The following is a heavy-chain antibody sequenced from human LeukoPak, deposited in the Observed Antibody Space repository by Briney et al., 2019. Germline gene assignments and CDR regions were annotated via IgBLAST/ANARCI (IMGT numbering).Heavy chain of an antibody. CDR1: GASISSSSYY. CDR3: ARLRGYTSGNPGY. V-gene: IGHV4-39*01. J-gene: IGHJ4*02. D-gene: IGHD5-18*01. Sequence: PSETLSLTCTVSGASISSSSYYWGWIRQPPGKGLEWIGSIYYNGDTYYNSSLKSRLTISVDTSKNQFTLKLSSMTAADTALYYCARLRGYTSGNPGYWGQGSLVIVSS. CDR2: IYYNGDT.